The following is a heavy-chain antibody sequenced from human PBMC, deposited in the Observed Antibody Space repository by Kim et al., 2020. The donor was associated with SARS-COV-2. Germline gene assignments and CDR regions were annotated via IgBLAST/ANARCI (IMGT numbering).Heavy chain of an antibody. CDR1: GFTFSSYA. Sequence: GGSLRLSCAASGFTFSSYAMHWVRQAPGKGLEWVAVISYDGSNKYYADSVKGRFTISRDNSKNTLYLQMNSLRAEDTAVYYCARDFSVDYYDSRGYWGQGTLVTVSS. V-gene: IGHV3-30-3*01. D-gene: IGHD3-22*01. CDR3: ARDFSVDYYDSRGY. J-gene: IGHJ4*02. CDR2: ISYDGSNK.